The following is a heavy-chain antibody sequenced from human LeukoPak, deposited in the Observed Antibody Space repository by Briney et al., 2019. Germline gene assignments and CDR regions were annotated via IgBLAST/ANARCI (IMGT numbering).Heavy chain of an antibody. V-gene: IGHV1-2*02. CDR2: INPNSGGT. J-gene: IGHJ6*03. D-gene: IGHD3-10*01. Sequence: ASVKVSCKASGYTFTGYYMHWVRQAPGQGLEGMGWINPNSGGTNYAQKFQGRVTMTRDTSISTAYMELSRLRSDDTAVYYCARDMVRDNYYYYYYMDVWGKGTTVTVSS. CDR1: GYTFTGYY. CDR3: ARDMVRDNYYYYYYMDV.